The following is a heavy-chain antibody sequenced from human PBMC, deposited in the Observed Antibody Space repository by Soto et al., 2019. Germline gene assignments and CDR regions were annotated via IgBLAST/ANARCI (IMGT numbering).Heavy chain of an antibody. D-gene: IGHD6-19*01. CDR1: GFSLSSYW. V-gene: IGHV3-7*01. CDR3: ARDGDASGWHHYGMDV. J-gene: IGHJ6*02. CDR2: IKQDGSEK. Sequence: GGSLRLSCAASGFSLSSYWMNWVRQAPGKGLEWVANIKQDGSEKYYVDSVKGRFFISRDNAKNSLYLQVNSLRAEDTAVYYCARDGDASGWHHYGMDVWGQGTMVTVSS.